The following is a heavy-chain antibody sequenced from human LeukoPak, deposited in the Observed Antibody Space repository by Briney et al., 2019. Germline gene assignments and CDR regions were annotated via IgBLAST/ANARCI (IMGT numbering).Heavy chain of an antibody. D-gene: IGHD3-22*01. J-gene: IGHJ4*02. Sequence: GGSLRLSCAASGFTFSSYSMNWVRQAPGKGLEWVSSISSSSSYIYYADSVKGRFTISRDNAKNSLYLQMNSLRAEDTAVYYCARDPSGYYYDSSGYCPGDYWGQGTLVTVSS. V-gene: IGHV3-21*01. CDR1: GFTFSSYS. CDR3: ARDPSGYYYDSSGYCPGDY. CDR2: ISSSSSYI.